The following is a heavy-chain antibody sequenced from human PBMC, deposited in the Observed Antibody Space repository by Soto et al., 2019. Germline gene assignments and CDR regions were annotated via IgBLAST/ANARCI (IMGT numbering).Heavy chain of an antibody. V-gene: IGHV1-2*02. J-gene: IGHJ4*02. D-gene: IGHD2-21*02. Sequence: QAQLVQSGAEVKKPGASVKVSCEASGYTFTSYYMHWVRQAPGQGLEWMGWINPNSGDTKYAQKFRGRVTMTRDTSITTAYMEVKMLTSDDTAVYYCARQLAYCGGDCFTEPDDYWGQGTLVTVSS. CDR2: INPNSGDT. CDR1: GYTFTSYY. CDR3: ARQLAYCGGDCFTEPDDY.